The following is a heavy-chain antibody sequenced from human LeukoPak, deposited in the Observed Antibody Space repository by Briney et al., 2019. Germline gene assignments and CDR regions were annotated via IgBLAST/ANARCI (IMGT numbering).Heavy chain of an antibody. Sequence: GGSLRLSCAASGFTVSRNYMTWVRQAPGKGLEGVSVIYSGGSTYYADSVKGRFTISSDNSKNTVYLQMNSLRAEDTAVYYCARAYCSGGSCYPAGFSVPQGYMDVWGKGTTVTVSS. V-gene: IGHV3-53*01. J-gene: IGHJ6*03. CDR2: IYSGGST. D-gene: IGHD2-15*01. CDR1: GFTVSRNY. CDR3: ARAYCSGGSCYPAGFSVPQGYMDV.